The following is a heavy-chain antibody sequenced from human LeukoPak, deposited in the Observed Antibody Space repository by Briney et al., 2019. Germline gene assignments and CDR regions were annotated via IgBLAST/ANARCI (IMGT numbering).Heavy chain of an antibody. J-gene: IGHJ6*02. CDR2: MNPDSGNT. Sequence: ASVKVSCRTSGYTFTSYDIHWVRQAPGQGLEWMGWMNPDSGNTGYAQKFQGRVTMTRNTSISTAYMELSSLRSEDTAVYYCARGGILRYFDWLGSGGMDVWGQGITVTVSS. V-gene: IGHV1-8*01. D-gene: IGHD3-9*01. CDR1: GYTFTSYD. CDR3: ARGGILRYFDWLGSGGMDV.